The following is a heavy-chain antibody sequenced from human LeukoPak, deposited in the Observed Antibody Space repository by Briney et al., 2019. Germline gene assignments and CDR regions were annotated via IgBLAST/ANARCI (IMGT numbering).Heavy chain of an antibody. CDR3: ARSRLRSSSWYEGFDP. Sequence: ASVKVSCKTSGYTFTSYSIAWVRQAPGQGLEWMGWSSNYNGNTKYAQKFQDRVTMTTDTSTSTAYMELRSLRSEDTAVYYCARSRLRSSSWYEGFDPWGQGTLVTVSS. J-gene: IGHJ5*02. CDR2: SSNYNGNT. V-gene: IGHV1-18*01. CDR1: GYTFTSYS. D-gene: IGHD6-13*01.